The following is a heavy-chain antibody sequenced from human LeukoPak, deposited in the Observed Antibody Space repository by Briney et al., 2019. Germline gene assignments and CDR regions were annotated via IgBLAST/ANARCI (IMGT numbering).Heavy chain of an antibody. V-gene: IGHV4-34*01. Sequence: SETLSLTCAVYGGSFSGYYWSWIRQPPGKGLEWIGEINHSGSTNYDPSLKSRVTISVDTSKNQFSLKLSSVTAADTAVYYFARSHIVVVPAALQITAIFDYWGQGTLVTVSS. CDR1: GGSFSGYY. CDR2: INHSGST. CDR3: ARSHIVVVPAALQITAIFDY. J-gene: IGHJ4*02. D-gene: IGHD2-2*01.